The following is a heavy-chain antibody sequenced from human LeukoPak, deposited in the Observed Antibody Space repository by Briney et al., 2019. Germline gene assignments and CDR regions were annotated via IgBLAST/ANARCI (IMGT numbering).Heavy chain of an antibody. J-gene: IGHJ4*02. CDR2: IRYDGSNK. CDR1: GFTFSSYA. Sequence: PGGSLRLSCAASGFTFSSYAMSWVRQAPGKGLEWVAFIRYDGSNKYYADSVKGRFTISRDNSKNTLYLQMNSLRAEDTAVYYCAKATMVHFDYWGQGTLVTVSS. CDR3: AKATMVHFDY. D-gene: IGHD3-10*01. V-gene: IGHV3-30*02.